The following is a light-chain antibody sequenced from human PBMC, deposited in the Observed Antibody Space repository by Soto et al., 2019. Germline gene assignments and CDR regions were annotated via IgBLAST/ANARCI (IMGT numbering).Light chain of an antibody. CDR3: QQYGSSPRT. CDR2: DAS. Sequence: DILLTQSPGTLSLSPGERATLSCRATQSPFNNYLAWYQRRPGQPPRLLIYDASTRATGVPERFNGSGSGTDFTLTITRLEPEDFGVYYCQQYGSSPRTFGPGNKVEIK. V-gene: IGKV3-20*01. J-gene: IGKJ1*01. CDR1: QSPFNNY.